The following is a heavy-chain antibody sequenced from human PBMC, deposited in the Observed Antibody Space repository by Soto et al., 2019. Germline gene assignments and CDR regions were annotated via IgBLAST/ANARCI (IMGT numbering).Heavy chain of an antibody. CDR2: IYYSGST. J-gene: IGHJ3*02. CDR3: ARHSGFVFNGFVVPGAFDI. D-gene: IGHD2-21*01. CDR1: GGSISSSNW. Sequence: SETLSLTCAVSGGSISSSNWWSWVRQPPGKGLEWIGEIYYSGSTNYNPSLKSRVTISVDKSKNQFSLKLSSVTAADTAVYYCARHSGFVFNGFVVPGAFDIWGQGTMVTVSS. V-gene: IGHV4-4*02.